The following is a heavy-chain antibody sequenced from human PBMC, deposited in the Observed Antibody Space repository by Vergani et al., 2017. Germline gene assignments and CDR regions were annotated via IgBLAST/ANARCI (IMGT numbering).Heavy chain of an antibody. D-gene: IGHD3-10*01. CDR2: INHSGST. CDR3: ARPHYYYRSGTDLWEFEY. V-gene: IGHV4-34*10. J-gene: IGHJ4*02. CDR1: FDSIRNLY. Sequence: QVQLQESGPGLVKSSETLSLTCSVSFDSIRNLYCNWIRQPPGKGLEWIGEINHSGSTNYNPSLKSRVTISVDTSKNQFSLKLSSVTAADTAVYYCARPHYYYRSGTDLWEFEYWGQGTLVTVSS.